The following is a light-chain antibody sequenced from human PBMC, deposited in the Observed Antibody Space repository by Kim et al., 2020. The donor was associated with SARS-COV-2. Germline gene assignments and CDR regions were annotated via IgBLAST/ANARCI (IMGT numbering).Light chain of an antibody. CDR2: AAS. CDR3: QQLHSFPYS. CDR1: QGVDNF. Sequence: ASVGERVTTTCRASQGVDNFLAWYQQRPGKAPYLLIYAASTLQSGVPSRFRGSGSGTEFTLTISSLQPEDFATYYCQQLHSFPYSFGQGTKVDIK. J-gene: IGKJ2*03. V-gene: IGKV1-9*01.